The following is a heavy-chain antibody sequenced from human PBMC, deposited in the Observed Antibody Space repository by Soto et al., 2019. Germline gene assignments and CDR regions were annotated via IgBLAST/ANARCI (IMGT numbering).Heavy chain of an antibody. CDR3: ARDEDI. CDR1: GYSFTTYA. CDR2: IHAGSGDT. V-gene: IGHV1-3*01. J-gene: IGHJ3*02. Sequence: QVQLVQSGAEVKEPGASVKISCKASGYSFTTYAIHWVRQAPGERPEWVGWIHAGSGDTKHSQKVQGRITITRDTSARTAYMELSRLTSEDTATYYCARDEDIWGQGTMVTVSS.